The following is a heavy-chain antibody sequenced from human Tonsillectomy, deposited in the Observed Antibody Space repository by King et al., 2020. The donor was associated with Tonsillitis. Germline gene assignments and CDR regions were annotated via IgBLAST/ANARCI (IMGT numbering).Heavy chain of an antibody. CDR2: ISSSSTDI. CDR1: GFTFSYYS. J-gene: IGHJ4*02. CDR3: ARGDYYDTSGFADY. D-gene: IGHD3-22*01. V-gene: IGHV3-21*01. Sequence: VQLVESGGGLVKPGGSLRLSCAASGFTFSYYSMNWVRQAPGKGLEWVSSISSSSTDIYYADSVKGRFTISRDNAKNSLLLQMNSLRAEDTSVYYCARGDYYDTSGFADYWGQGTLVTVSS.